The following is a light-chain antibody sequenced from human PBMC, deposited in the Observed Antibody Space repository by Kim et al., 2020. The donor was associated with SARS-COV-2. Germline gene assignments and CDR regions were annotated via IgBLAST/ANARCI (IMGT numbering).Light chain of an antibody. CDR1: HQTSSN. CDR2: DAS. V-gene: IGKV3-15*01. Sequence: APGESAATTSSASHQTSSNLSSYQQQPGQAPTHLIYDASTSFTGIPARFSGSGSATEFTLTISSLQSEDFVVYYCQQYNQWHPWTFGQGTKVDIK. J-gene: IGKJ1*01. CDR3: QQYNQWHPWT.